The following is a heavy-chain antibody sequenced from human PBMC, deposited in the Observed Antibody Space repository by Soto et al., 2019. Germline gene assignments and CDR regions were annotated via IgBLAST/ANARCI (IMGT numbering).Heavy chain of an antibody. CDR2: IIPLFRTP. J-gene: IGHJ6*02. CDR3: ARDNDRLQLGGNYYYILDV. CDR1: GGTFSSSA. D-gene: IGHD4-4*01. Sequence: QVQLVQSGAEMKEPGSSVKVSCKTSGGTFSSSAISWLRQAPGQGLEWMGGIIPLFRTPDYAQKFQCRVKIAADESKSTAYMELSSLRSEDTAVYYCARDNDRLQLGGNYYYILDVWGQGTTITVSS. V-gene: IGHV1-69*12.